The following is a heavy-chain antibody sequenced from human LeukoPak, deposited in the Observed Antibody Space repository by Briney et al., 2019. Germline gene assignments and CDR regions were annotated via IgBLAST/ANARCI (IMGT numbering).Heavy chain of an antibody. D-gene: IGHD2-8*01. CDR1: GFTFSSYG. Sequence: GGSLRLSCAASGFTFSSYGMHWVRQAPGKGLEWVSSISSSSSYIYYADSVEGRFTISRDNAKNSLYLQMNSLRAEDTAVYYCARDLMSVGFDYWGQGTLVTVSS. CDR2: ISSSSSYI. J-gene: IGHJ4*02. V-gene: IGHV3-21*01. CDR3: ARDLMSVGFDY.